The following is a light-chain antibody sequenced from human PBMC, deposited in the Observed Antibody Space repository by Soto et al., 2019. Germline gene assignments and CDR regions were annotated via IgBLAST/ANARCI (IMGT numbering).Light chain of an antibody. CDR2: GAS. J-gene: IGKJ4*01. Sequence: DIVLTQSPVTLSLYPGERATLSCRASQSVSGYLVWYQQKPGQAPRLLIYGASSRATGFPARFSGSRSGPEFTLTINSLQSEDFAIYYCQPYNNWPLTFGGGTKVDIK. CDR1: QSVSGY. CDR3: QPYNNWPLT. V-gene: IGKV3D-15*01.